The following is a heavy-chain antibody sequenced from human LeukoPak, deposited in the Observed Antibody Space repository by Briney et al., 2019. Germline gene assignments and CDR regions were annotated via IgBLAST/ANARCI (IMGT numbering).Heavy chain of an antibody. CDR2: IRDSGST. CDR1: GGSISTRYYY. V-gene: IGHV4-39*01. Sequence: PSETLSLTCAVSGGSISTRYYYWGWIRQPPGKGLEWIGTIRDSGSTYYSPSLKSQVTISVDTSNNQFSLKLSSVTAGDTAVYYCASLYFYGSGSFPNYWGQGILVTVST. CDR3: ASLYFYGSGSFPNY. D-gene: IGHD3-10*01. J-gene: IGHJ4*02.